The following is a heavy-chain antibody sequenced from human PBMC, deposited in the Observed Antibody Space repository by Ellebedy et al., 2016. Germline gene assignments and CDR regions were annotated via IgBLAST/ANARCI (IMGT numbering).Heavy chain of an antibody. Sequence: ASVKVSCKTSGDIFTDYYMHWVRQAPGQGLEWMGWINSNSGATNYAQKFQGRVTMTRGTSISTAYMELSRLRSDDTAVYYCARDPCTTTSCYTWFDPWGQGTLVTVSS. V-gene: IGHV1-2*02. CDR1: GDIFTDYY. J-gene: IGHJ5*02. CDR2: INSNSGAT. D-gene: IGHD2-2*02. CDR3: ARDPCTTTSCYTWFDP.